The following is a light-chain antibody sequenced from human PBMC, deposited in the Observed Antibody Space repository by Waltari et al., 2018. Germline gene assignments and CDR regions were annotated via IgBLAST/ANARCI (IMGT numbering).Light chain of an antibody. Sequence: QSALTQPASVSGSPGQSITISCTGTSGDVGGYKYVSWYKQHPGKAPKLMIYDVSNRPSGGSDRFSGSKSGNTASRTISGLQAEDEADYYCSSYTSSSTLVFGGGTKLTVL. V-gene: IGLV2-14*03. CDR3: SSYTSSSTLV. CDR1: SGDVGGYKY. CDR2: DVS. J-gene: IGLJ3*02.